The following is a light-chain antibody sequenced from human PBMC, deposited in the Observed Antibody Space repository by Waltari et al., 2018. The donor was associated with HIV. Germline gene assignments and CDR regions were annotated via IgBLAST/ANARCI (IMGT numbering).Light chain of an antibody. Sequence: SYELTQPPSVSVSPGQTASITCSGDKLGDKYACWYQQKPGQSPVLGIYQDSKRPSGIPERFSGSNSGNTATLTISGTQAMDEADYYCQAWDSSTAGVGGGTKLTVL. V-gene: IGLV3-1*01. CDR3: QAWDSSTAG. CDR2: QDS. J-gene: IGLJ2*01. CDR1: KLGDKY.